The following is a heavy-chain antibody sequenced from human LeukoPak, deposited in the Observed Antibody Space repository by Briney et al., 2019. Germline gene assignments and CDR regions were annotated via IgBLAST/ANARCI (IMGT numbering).Heavy chain of an antibody. V-gene: IGHV4-4*08. CDR2: IYTSGST. Sequence: SETLSLTCTVSGGSISSYYWSWIRQPPGKGLEWIGRIYTSGSTNYNPSLKSRVTISVDTSKNQFSLKLSSVTAADTAVYYCARGLLGNWNYDYWGQGTLVTVSS. CDR1: GGSISSYY. D-gene: IGHD1-7*01. CDR3: ARGLLGNWNYDY. J-gene: IGHJ4*02.